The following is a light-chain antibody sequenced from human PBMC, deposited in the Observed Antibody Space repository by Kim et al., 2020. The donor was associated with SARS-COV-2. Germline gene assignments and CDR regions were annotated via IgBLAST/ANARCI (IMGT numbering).Light chain of an antibody. Sequence: AIRVTQSPSSLSASVGDSVTITCRASQDIGSELGWDLQKPGKAPQLLIRGASNVHSGVPSRFSGSGFGTEFTLTISSLQPEDFATYFCLQDWSYPLTFGQGTRLEIK. V-gene: IGKV1-6*01. CDR2: GAS. CDR1: QDIGSE. J-gene: IGKJ5*01. CDR3: LQDWSYPLT.